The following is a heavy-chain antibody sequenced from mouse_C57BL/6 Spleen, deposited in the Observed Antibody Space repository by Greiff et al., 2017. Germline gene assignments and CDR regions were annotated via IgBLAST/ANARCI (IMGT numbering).Heavy chain of an antibody. CDR1: GFTFSSYA. Sequence: EVHLVESGGGLVKPGGSLKLSCAASGFTFSSYAMSWVRQTPEKRLEWVATISDGGSYTYYPDNVKGRFTISRDNAKNNLYLQMSHLKSEDTAMYYCARVGNYNFWYFDVWGTGTTVTVSS. CDR3: ARVGNYNFWYFDV. CDR2: ISDGGSYT. V-gene: IGHV5-4*01. J-gene: IGHJ1*03. D-gene: IGHD2-1*01.